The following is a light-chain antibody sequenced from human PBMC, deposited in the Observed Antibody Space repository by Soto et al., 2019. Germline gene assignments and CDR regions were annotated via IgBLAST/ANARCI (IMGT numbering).Light chain of an antibody. CDR2: EGS. Sequence: QSVLTQPASVSGSPGQSITISCTGTSSDVGSYNLVSWYQHHPGKAPKLMIYEGSKRPSGVSNRFSGSKSGNTASLTISGLQAEAEADYFCCSYAGSNTFVFGTGTKVTVL. J-gene: IGLJ1*01. CDR1: SSDVGSYNL. CDR3: CSYAGSNTFV. V-gene: IGLV2-23*01.